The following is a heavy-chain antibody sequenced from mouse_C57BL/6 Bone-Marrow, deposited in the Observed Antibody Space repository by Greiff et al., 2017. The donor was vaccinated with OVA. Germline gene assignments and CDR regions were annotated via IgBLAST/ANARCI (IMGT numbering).Heavy chain of an antibody. J-gene: IGHJ3*01. CDR1: GFTFSSYG. Sequence: EVQRVESGGDLVKPGGSLKLSCAASGFTFSSYGMSWVRQTPDKRLEWVATISSGGSYTYYPDSVKGRFTISRDNAKNTLYLQMSSLKSEDTAMYYCARPYYYGSSTFAYWGQGTLVTVSA. CDR2: ISSGGSYT. CDR3: ARPYYYGSSTFAY. D-gene: IGHD1-1*01. V-gene: IGHV5-6*01.